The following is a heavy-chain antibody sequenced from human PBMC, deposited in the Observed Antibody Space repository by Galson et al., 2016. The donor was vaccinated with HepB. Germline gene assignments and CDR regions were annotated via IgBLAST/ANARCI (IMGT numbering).Heavy chain of an antibody. CDR1: GFTFSSYV. Sequence: SLRLSCAASGFTFSSYVMSWVRQAPGKGLEWVSGISGSGASTYYADSVKGRFTISRDNSKYTLYLQMNSLRAEDTALYFCAKGAVVVVTPDSWGQGTLVTVSS. D-gene: IGHD3-22*01. CDR3: AKGAVVVVTPDS. V-gene: IGHV3-23*01. J-gene: IGHJ4*02. CDR2: ISGSGAST.